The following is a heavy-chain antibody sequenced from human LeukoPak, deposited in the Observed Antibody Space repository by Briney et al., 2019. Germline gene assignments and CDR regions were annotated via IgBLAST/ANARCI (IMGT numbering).Heavy chain of an antibody. CDR2: IYHSGST. Sequence: SETLSLTCTVSGYSISSGYYWGWIRQPPGKGLEWIGSIYHSGSTYYNPSLKSRVTISVDTSKNQFSLKLSSVTAADTAVYYCARHFKVKRGYSYAREYYYYYMDVWGKGTTVTISS. CDR1: GYSISSGYY. V-gene: IGHV4-38-2*02. J-gene: IGHJ6*03. CDR3: ARHFKVKRGYSYAREYYYYYMDV. D-gene: IGHD5-18*01.